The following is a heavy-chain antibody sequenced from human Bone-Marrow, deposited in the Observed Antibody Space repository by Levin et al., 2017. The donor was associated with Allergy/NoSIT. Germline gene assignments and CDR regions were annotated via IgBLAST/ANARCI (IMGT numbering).Heavy chain of an antibody. J-gene: IGHJ4*02. Sequence: ASVKVSCKASGYTFTSYGISWVRQAPGQGLEWMGWISAYNGNTNYAQKLQGRVTMTTDTSTSTAYMELRSLRSDDTAVYYCARGDYGSGSLSTFDYWGQGTLVTVSS. CDR2: ISAYNGNT. V-gene: IGHV1-18*01. D-gene: IGHD3-10*01. CDR3: ARGDYGSGSLSTFDY. CDR1: GYTFTSYG.